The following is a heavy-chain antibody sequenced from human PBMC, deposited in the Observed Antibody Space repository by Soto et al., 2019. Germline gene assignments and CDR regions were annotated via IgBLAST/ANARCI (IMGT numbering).Heavy chain of an antibody. V-gene: IGHV4-39*01. CDR3: KAGYFDWLLSTETHDY. J-gene: IGHJ4*02. D-gene: IGHD3-9*01. Sequence: QLQLQESGPGLVKPSETLSLTCTVSGGSISSSSYYWGWIRQPPGKGLEWIGRIYYSGNTYYNPSLKSRLSISVDTSKNQFSLKLSSVTAADTAVYYCKAGYFDWLLSTETHDYWGQGTLVTVSS. CDR1: GGSISSSSYY. CDR2: IYYSGNT.